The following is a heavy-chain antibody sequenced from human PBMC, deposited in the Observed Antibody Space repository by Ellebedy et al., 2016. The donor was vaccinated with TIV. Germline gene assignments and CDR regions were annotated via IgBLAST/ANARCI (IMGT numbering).Heavy chain of an antibody. J-gene: IGHJ4*02. D-gene: IGHD3-9*01. CDR2: IVVGSGST. CDR3: ASAPETDYDILTGYYPWYFDY. V-gene: IGHV1-58*01. CDR1: GFTFTSSA. Sequence: ASVKVSCKASGFTFTSSAVQWVRQARGQRLEWIGWIVVGSGSTSYAQKFQGRVTMTRDTSTSTVYMELSSLRSEDTAVYYCASAPETDYDILTGYYPWYFDYWGQGTLVTVSS.